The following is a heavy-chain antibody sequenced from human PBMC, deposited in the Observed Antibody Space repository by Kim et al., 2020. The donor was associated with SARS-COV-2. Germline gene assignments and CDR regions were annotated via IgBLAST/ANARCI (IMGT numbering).Heavy chain of an antibody. V-gene: IGHV4-31*03. CDR2: IYYSGST. CDR3: ARGAGYFDWQKLGMDV. CDR1: GGSISSGGYY. J-gene: IGHJ6*02. D-gene: IGHD3-9*01. Sequence: SETLSLTCTVSGGSISSGGYYWSWIRQHPGKGLEWIGYIYYSGSTYYNPSLKSRITISIDTSQNQFSLNLTSVIAADTAVYYCARGAGYFDWQKLGMDVWGQGTTVTVSS.